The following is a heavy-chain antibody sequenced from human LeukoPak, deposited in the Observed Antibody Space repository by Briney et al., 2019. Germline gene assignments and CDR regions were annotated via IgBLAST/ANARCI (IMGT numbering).Heavy chain of an antibody. CDR1: GFTFSDYY. D-gene: IGHD2-8*01. Sequence: PRGSLRLSCAASGFTFSDYYMTWLRQAPGKGLEWLSYISNRGDTVFYADSVKGRFTVSRDNVKRSLYLQIESLRDDDTAVYHCALGTINKDYYFGMDVWGQGTTVTVSS. J-gene: IGHJ6*02. CDR2: ISNRGDTV. CDR3: ALGTINKDYYFGMDV. V-gene: IGHV3-11*01.